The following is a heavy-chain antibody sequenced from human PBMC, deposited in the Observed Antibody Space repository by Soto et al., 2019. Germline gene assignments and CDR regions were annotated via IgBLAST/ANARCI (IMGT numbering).Heavy chain of an antibody. CDR2: IGPGGDST. CDR1: GFNFNIYA. D-gene: IGHD1-1*01. CDR3: AKALGNPYYYCYMDV. J-gene: IGHJ6*03. V-gene: IGHV3-23*01. Sequence: EVQLLESGGGLVQPGGSLRLSCAASGFNFNIYAMTWVRQAPGKGLEWVSTIGPGGDSTYFADSVKGRVTISRDNSKNTLSLQMNSLRAEDTATYFCAKALGNPYYYCYMDVWGTGTTVTVSS.